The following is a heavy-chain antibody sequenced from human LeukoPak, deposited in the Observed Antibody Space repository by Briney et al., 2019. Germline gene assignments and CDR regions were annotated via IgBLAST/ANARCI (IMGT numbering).Heavy chain of an antibody. CDR1: GYSFPNFW. V-gene: IGHV5-51*01. J-gene: IGHJ4*02. D-gene: IGHD3-10*01. CDR3: ARLRSGNYYNAFDY. CDR2: IYPGWSDT. Sequence: GESLKISCKGSGYSFPNFWDGWVRQIPSKGLEFMGIIYPGWSDTRYGPSFQGQVTISADPSTSTASLQWSNLKASDTAMYYCARLRSGNYYNAFDYWGQGTLVTVSS.